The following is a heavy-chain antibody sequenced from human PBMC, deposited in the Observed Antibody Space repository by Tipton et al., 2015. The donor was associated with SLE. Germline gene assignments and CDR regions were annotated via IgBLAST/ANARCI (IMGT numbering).Heavy chain of an antibody. CDR3: ARDNYNNLTEYYNVLDF. CDR2: IYSGGSS. Sequence: TLSLTCTVSGASITSGNYYWSCFRQPAGKGLEWIGQIYSGGSSNYNPSLKNPVTISLDTSRNQFSLRLSSVTAADTAVYYCARDNYNNLTEYYNVLDFWGQGTLVTVSS. V-gene: IGHV4-61*09. J-gene: IGHJ4*02. D-gene: IGHD3-9*01. CDR1: GASITSGNYY.